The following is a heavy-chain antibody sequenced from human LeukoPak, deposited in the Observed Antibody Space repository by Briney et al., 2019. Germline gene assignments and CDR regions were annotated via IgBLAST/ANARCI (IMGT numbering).Heavy chain of an antibody. Sequence: GGSLRLSCAASGFTFSSYWMSWVRQAPGKGLEWVANIKQDGSEKYYVDSVKGRFTISRDNAKNSLYLQMNSLRAEDTAVYYCARDPYYDYVRYGMDVWGQGTTVTVSS. CDR3: ARDPYYDYVRYGMDV. J-gene: IGHJ6*02. D-gene: IGHD3-16*01. V-gene: IGHV3-7*01. CDR1: GFTFSSYW. CDR2: IKQDGSEK.